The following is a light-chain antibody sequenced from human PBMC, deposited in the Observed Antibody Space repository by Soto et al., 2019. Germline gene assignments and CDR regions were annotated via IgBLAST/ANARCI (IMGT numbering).Light chain of an antibody. Sequence: EIQMTQSPSTLSATAGDRVTITCRASQSISSWLAWYQQKPGKAPKLLIYDASNLESGVPSRFSGSGSGTEFTLTISSLQPDDFATYYCQQYNSYSKTFGQGTKVDIK. CDR1: QSISSW. CDR3: QQYNSYSKT. V-gene: IGKV1-5*01. CDR2: DAS. J-gene: IGKJ1*01.